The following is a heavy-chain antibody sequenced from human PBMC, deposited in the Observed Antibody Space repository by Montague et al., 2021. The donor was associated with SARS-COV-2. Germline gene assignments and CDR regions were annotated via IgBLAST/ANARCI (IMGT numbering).Heavy chain of an antibody. CDR1: GGSISAYY. J-gene: IGHJ6*02. CDR3: AREAIRTPGAESNILHYDGMDV. Sequence: SETLSLTCTVSGGSISAYYWSWIRQPPGKGLEWIGYMYNCGSTNYNPSLKNRVTISVDTSKNQFSLKLSSVTAADTAVYYCAREAIRTPGAESNILHYDGMDVWGQGTTVTVSS. CDR2: MYNCGST. D-gene: IGHD2-2*02. V-gene: IGHV4-4*08.